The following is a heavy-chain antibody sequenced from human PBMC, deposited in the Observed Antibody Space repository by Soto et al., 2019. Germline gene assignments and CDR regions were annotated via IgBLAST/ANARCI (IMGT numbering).Heavy chain of an antibody. V-gene: IGHV4-59*12. CDR1: GGSISSYY. Sequence: SETLSLTCTVSGGSISSYYWSWIRQPPGKGLEWIGYIYYSGSTYYNPSLKSRVTISVDTSKNQFSLKLSSVTAADTAVYYCARKVGSSWIFDYWGQGTLVTVSS. J-gene: IGHJ4*02. D-gene: IGHD6-13*01. CDR2: IYYSGST. CDR3: ARKVGSSWIFDY.